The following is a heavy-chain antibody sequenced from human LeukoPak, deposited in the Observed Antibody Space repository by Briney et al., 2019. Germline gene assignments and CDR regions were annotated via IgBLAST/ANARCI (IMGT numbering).Heavy chain of an antibody. J-gene: IGHJ4*02. D-gene: IGHD6-19*01. CDR2: IRYDGSNK. CDR3: AKGATAGYSSGWYEFAPWGEFDY. Sequence: PGGSLRLSCAASGFTFSSYGMHWVRQAPGKGLEWVAFIRYDGSNKYYADSVKGRFTISRDNSKNTLYLQMNSLRAEDTAVYYCAKGATAGYSSGWYEFAPWGEFDYWGQGTLVTVSS. CDR1: GFTFSSYG. V-gene: IGHV3-30*02.